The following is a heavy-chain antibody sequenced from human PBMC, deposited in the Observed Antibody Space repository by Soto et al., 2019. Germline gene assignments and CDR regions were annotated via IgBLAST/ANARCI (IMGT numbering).Heavy chain of an antibody. D-gene: IGHD1-26*01. CDR1: GDSISRGGYF. Sequence: QVQLQESGPGLVKPSQTLSLTCIVSGDSISRGGYFWTWIRQHPGKGLEWIGYIYDSGSAFYNPSLKSRVTMSVDTSKNQFSLNLRSVTAADTAVFYCARGILRPNHYTDVWGKGTAVAVSS. V-gene: IGHV4-31*03. J-gene: IGHJ6*03. CDR3: ARGILRPNHYTDV. CDR2: IYDSGSA.